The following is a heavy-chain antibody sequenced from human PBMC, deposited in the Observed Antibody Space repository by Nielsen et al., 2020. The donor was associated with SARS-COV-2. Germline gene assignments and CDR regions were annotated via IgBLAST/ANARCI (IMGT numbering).Heavy chain of an antibody. J-gene: IGHJ4*02. D-gene: IGHD5-12*01. CDR1: GFTFSSYS. V-gene: IGHV3-48*01. Sequence: GESLKISCAASGFTFSSYSMNWVRQAPGKGLEWVSYISSSSSTIYYADSVKGRFTISRDNAKNSLYLQMNSLRAEDTAVYYCARELGGYSGYDQRYWGQGTLVTVSS. CDR2: ISSSSSTI. CDR3: ARELGGYSGYDQRY.